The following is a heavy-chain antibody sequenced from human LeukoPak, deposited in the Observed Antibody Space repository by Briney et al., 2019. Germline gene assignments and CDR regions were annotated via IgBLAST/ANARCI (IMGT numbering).Heavy chain of an antibody. CDR3: ARAPYYGSTIYYYYMDV. J-gene: IGHJ6*03. CDR2: INPSDGST. CDR1: GYTFTSYY. V-gene: IGHV1-46*01. Sequence: ASVKVSCKASGYTFTSYYMHWVRPAPGQGLEWMGIINPSDGSTSYAQKFQGRVTMTRDTSTSTVYMELSSLRSEDTAMYYCARAPYYGSTIYYYYMDVWGKGTTVTVSS. D-gene: IGHD3-10*01.